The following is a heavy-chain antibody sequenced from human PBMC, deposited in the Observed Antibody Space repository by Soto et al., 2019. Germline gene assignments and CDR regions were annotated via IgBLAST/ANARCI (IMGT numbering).Heavy chain of an antibody. CDR1: GFTFSSYG. V-gene: IGHV3-33*01. CDR2: IWYDGSNK. CDR3: ARVPVDTAMVGMDV. Sequence: GGSLSLSCAASGFTFSSYGMHWVRQAPGKGLEWVAVIWYDGSNKYYADSVKGRFTISRDNSKNTLYLQMNSLRAEDTAVYYCARVPVDTAMVGMDVWGQGTTVTVSS. J-gene: IGHJ6*02. D-gene: IGHD5-18*01.